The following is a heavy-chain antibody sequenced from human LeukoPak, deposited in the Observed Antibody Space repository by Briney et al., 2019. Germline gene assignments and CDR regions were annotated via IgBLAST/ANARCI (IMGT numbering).Heavy chain of an antibody. CDR2: IKQDGSEK. CDR1: GFTFSSYR. Sequence: PGGSLRLSCAASGFTFSSYRMSWVRQAPGKGLEWVANIKQDGSEKYYVDSVKGRFTISRDNAKNSLYPQMNSLRAEDTAVYYCARARGPTDYWGQGTLVTVSS. CDR3: ARARGPTDY. V-gene: IGHV3-7*01. J-gene: IGHJ4*02.